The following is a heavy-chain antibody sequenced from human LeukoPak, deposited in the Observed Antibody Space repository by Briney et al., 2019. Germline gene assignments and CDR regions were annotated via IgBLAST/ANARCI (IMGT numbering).Heavy chain of an antibody. D-gene: IGHD2-21*02. J-gene: IGHJ4*02. CDR1: GGSISSYY. Sequence: KTSETLSLTCTVSGGSISSYYWSWIRQPPGKGLEWIGYIYYSGSTNYNPSLKRRVTISVDTSKNQFSLKLSSVTAADTAVYYCARAYCGVDCYLPDKFDYWGQGTLVTVSS. V-gene: IGHV4-59*01. CDR3: ARAYCGVDCYLPDKFDY. CDR2: IYYSGST.